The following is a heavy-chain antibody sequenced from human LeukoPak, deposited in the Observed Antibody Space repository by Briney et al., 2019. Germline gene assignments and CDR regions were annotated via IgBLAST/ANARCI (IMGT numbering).Heavy chain of an antibody. V-gene: IGHV3-11*01. CDR3: AKVRSAVVAAATNY. J-gene: IGHJ4*02. CDR2: ISGSGSII. D-gene: IGHD2-15*01. Sequence: GGSLRLSCAASGFTFTDYYMSWIRQAPGKGLEWVSYISGSGSIIYYADSVKGRFTISRDNSNNTLYLQMNSLRAEDTAIYYCAKVRSAVVAAATNYWGQGTLVTVSS. CDR1: GFTFTDYY.